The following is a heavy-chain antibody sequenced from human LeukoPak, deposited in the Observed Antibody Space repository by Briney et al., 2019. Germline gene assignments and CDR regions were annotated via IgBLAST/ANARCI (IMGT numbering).Heavy chain of an antibody. CDR1: GGTFSSYA. D-gene: IGHD3-10*01. J-gene: IGHJ4*02. V-gene: IGHV1-69*05. CDR3: ASGWFGDKHDY. CDR2: IIPIFGTA. Sequence: SVKVSCQASGGTFSSYAISWVRQAPGQGLEWMGGIIPIFGTANYAQKFQGRVTITTDESTSTAYMELSSLRSEDTAVYYCASGWFGDKHDYWGQGTLVTVSS.